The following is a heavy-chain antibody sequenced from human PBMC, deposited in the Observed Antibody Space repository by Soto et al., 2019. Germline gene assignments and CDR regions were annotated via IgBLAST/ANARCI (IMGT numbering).Heavy chain of an antibody. CDR2: ISYYGGNK. CDR3: AKDGLEYSSSSSLEY. V-gene: IGHV3-30*18. Sequence: QVQLVESGGGVVQPGRSLRLSCAASGFTFSLYGMHWVRQAPGKGLEWVAAISYYGGNKYYADSVEGRFTISRDNSKNTLSLQMNSLRPEDTAVYYCAKDGLEYSSSSSLEYWGQGNLVTVSS. CDR1: GFTFSLYG. J-gene: IGHJ4*02. D-gene: IGHD6-6*01.